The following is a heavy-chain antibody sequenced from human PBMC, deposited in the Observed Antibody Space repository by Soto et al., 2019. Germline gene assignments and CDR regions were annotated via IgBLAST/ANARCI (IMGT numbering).Heavy chain of an antibody. V-gene: IGHV3-7*05. J-gene: IGHJ4*02. Sequence: EVEVVESGGDLVQPGGSLRLSCAASGLTFSNHWMSWVRQAPAKGLEWVAKIKPDGSEKYYVDSVKGRFTISRDNAKNSVYLQMNSLRAEDTAGYYCASEKAFTFDYWGQGTLATVSS. CDR3: ASEKAFTFDY. CDR1: GLTFSNHW. CDR2: IKPDGSEK.